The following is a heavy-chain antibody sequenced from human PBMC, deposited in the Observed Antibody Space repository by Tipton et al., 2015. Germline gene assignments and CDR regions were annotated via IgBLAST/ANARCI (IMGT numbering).Heavy chain of an antibody. CDR3: ARARGRHGGLFDS. J-gene: IGHJ4*02. Sequence: TLSLTCSVSGDSISGYYWSWIRQPPGEGLEWIAYISDTGDTNYNPSLKSRVTISVDTSKTQFSLKMSSVTASDTAVYYCARARGRHGGLFDSWGQGILVTVSS. V-gene: IGHV4-59*01. CDR1: GDSISGYY. CDR2: ISDTGDT. D-gene: IGHD4-23*01.